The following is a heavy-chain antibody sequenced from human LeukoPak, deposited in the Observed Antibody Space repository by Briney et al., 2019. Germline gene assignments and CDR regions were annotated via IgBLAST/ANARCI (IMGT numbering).Heavy chain of an antibody. CDR2: IYPGDSDT. CDR1: EYTFTNYW. D-gene: IGHD4-11*01. CDR3: ARRAVTNFDY. J-gene: IGHJ4*02. V-gene: IGHV5-51*01. Sequence: GESLKISCKGSEYTFTNYWIGWVRQMPGKGLEWMGIIYPGDSDTRYSPSFQGQVTISADKSISTAYLQWSSLKASDTAMYYCARRAVTNFDYWGQGTLVTVSS.